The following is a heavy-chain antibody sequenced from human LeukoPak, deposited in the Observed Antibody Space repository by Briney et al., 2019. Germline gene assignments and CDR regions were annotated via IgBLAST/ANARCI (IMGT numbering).Heavy chain of an antibody. CDR3: ARVSRRDGYRTIDY. Sequence: PSETLSLTCAVYGGSFSGYYWSWIRQPPGKGLEWIGEINHSGSTNYNPSLKSRVTISVDTSKNQFSLKLSSVTAADTAVYYCARVSRRDGYRTIDYWGQGTLVTVSS. J-gene: IGHJ4*02. V-gene: IGHV4-34*01. D-gene: IGHD5-24*01. CDR1: GGSFSGYY. CDR2: INHSGST.